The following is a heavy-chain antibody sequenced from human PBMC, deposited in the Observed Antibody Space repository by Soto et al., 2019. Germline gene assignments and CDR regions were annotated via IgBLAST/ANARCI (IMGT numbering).Heavy chain of an antibody. J-gene: IGHJ6*02. D-gene: IGHD3-3*01. CDR2: IYYSGST. CDR1: CGSISSSIYY. V-gene: IGHV4-39*01. Sequence: SETLSRTCTVSCGSISSSIYYCGWIREPPGKGLELIGSIYYSGSTCYNPSLKSRVTIYVDTSKNQFSLKLSSVTAADTAVYYRARQGLRFVEWLSTYYCYGMAFWGQGTTVTVSS. CDR3: ARQGLRFVEWLSTYYCYGMAF.